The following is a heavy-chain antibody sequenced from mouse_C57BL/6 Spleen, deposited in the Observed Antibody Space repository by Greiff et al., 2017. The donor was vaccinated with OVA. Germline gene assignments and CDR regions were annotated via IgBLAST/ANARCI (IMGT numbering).Heavy chain of an antibody. Sequence: EVHLVESGGGLVQPGGSLKLSCAASGFTFSDYYMYWVRQTPEKRLEWVAYISNGGGSTYYPDTVKGRFTISRDNAKNTLYLQMSRLKSEDTAMYYCARTILYYYAMDYWGQGTSVTVSS. J-gene: IGHJ4*01. D-gene: IGHD6-1*01. CDR3: ARTILYYYAMDY. V-gene: IGHV5-12*01. CDR2: ISNGGGST. CDR1: GFTFSDYY.